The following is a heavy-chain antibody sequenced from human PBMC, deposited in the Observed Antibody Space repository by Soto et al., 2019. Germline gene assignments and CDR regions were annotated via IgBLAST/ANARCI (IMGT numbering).Heavy chain of an antibody. D-gene: IGHD6-13*01. CDR3: AKIPHSSSWYLDAFDI. J-gene: IGHJ3*02. V-gene: IGHV3-23*01. CDR2: ISGSGGST. Sequence: EVQLLESGGGLLQPGGSLRLSCAASGFTFSSYAMSWVRQAPGKGLEWASAISGSGGSTYYAASVKGRFTISRDNSKNPLYLQMNSPRAEDTAGYYCAKIPHSSSWYLDAFDIWGQGTIVTVSS. CDR1: GFTFSSYA.